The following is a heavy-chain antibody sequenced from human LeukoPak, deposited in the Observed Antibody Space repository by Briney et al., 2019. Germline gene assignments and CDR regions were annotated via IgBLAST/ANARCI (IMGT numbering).Heavy chain of an antibody. CDR2: RKRDGSEQ. CDR3: GSLTASGSTASGLNYFDS. V-gene: IGHV3-7*01. D-gene: IGHD1-7*01. J-gene: IGHJ4*02. Sequence: PGGSLRLSCAASGFTFTTYWMSWVRQAPGKGLEWVANRKRDGSEQFYVDSVKGRFTISRDNAKNSLYLQLNSLRAEDTAVYYCGSLTASGSTASGLNYFDSWGQGTLVTVSS. CDR1: GFTFTTYW.